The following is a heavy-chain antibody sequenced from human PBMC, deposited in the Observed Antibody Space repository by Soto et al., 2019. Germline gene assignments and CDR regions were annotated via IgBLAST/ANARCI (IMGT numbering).Heavy chain of an antibody. CDR1: HYSISTDYY. V-gene: IGHV4-38-2*02. CDR3: ARFPAL. J-gene: IGHJ4*02. Sequence: PWETLSLTCTVGHYSISTDYYWGWIRQPPGNGLEWIASFYHTGSTHYNPSLKSRVTISGDTSKNQFSLKLTSVTAADTAVYFCARFPALWGQGILVTVSS. CDR2: FYHTGST.